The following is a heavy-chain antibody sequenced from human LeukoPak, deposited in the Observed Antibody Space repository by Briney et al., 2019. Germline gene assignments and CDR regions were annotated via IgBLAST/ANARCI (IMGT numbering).Heavy chain of an antibody. CDR3: ARGRRKDIVVVPAATNWFDP. V-gene: IGHV4-34*01. D-gene: IGHD2-2*01. J-gene: IGHJ5*02. Sequence: SETLSLTCAVYGGSFRGYYWSWIRQPPGKGLEWIGEINHSGSTNYNPSLKSRVTISVDTSKNQFSLKLSSVTAADTAVYYCARGRRKDIVVVPAATNWFDPWGQGTLVTVSS. CDR1: GGSFRGYY. CDR2: INHSGST.